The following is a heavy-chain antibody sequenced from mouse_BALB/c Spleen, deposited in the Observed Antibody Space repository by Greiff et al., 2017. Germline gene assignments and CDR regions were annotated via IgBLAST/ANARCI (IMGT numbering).Heavy chain of an antibody. D-gene: IGHD2-2*01. CDR3: ARCQGYDFDY. CDR1: GFNIKDTY. J-gene: IGHJ2*01. Sequence: EVKLLESGAELVKPGASVKLSCTASGFNIKDTYMHWVKQRPEQGLEWIGRIDPANGNTKYDPKFQGKATITADTSSNTAYLQLSSLTSEDTAVYYCARCQGYDFDYWGQGTTLTVSS. CDR2: IDPANGNT. V-gene: IGHV14-3*02.